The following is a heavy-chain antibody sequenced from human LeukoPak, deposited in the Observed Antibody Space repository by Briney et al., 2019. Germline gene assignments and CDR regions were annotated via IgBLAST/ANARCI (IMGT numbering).Heavy chain of an antibody. CDR3: ATGGREIPGARRFKPGNWFDP. D-gene: IGHD2-2*01. CDR1: GGYFSNSH. Sequence: SETLSLTCAVYGGYFSNSHWSWIRQPPGKGLEWIGEINHSGGTNYNPSLQSRVTISEDTSKNQFSLKVNSVTAADTAVYYCATGGREIPGARRFKPGNWFDPWGQGTLVTVSS. V-gene: IGHV4-34*01. J-gene: IGHJ5*02. CDR2: INHSGGT.